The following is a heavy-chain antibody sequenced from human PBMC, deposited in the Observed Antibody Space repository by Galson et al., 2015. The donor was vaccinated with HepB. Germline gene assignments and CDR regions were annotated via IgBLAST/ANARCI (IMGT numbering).Heavy chain of an antibody. CDR3: ARGGSRRGYMDV. CDR1: EGSFEGYS. CDR2: INHTGST. Sequence: SETLSLTCGVYEGSFEGYSWSWLRQNTGKGLEWIGDINHTGSTNYNPSLKSRVTMSVDTPKKEFSLGLSSVTAADTAVYFCARGGSRRGYMDVWGKGTTVIVSS. V-gene: IGHV4-34*01. D-gene: IGHD3-10*01. J-gene: IGHJ6*03.